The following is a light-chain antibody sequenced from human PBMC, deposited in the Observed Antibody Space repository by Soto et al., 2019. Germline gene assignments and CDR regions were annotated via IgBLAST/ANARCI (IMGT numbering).Light chain of an antibody. CDR1: QSVGTK. V-gene: IGKV3-15*01. CDR2: HVS. Sequence: EIVLTQSPATLSLSPGERATLSCRASQSVGTKLAWYQQKPGQVPRLLIYHVSSRATGIPARFSGSGTGTEFTLTISSLQSEDFAVYYCQQYNDWPPWTFGQGTKVDIK. J-gene: IGKJ1*01. CDR3: QQYNDWPPWT.